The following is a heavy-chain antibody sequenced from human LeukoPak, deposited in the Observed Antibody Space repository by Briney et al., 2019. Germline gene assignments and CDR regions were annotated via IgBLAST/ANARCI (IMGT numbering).Heavy chain of an antibody. Sequence: GGSLRLSCEGSGFIFDDYAMHWVRQAPGKGLEWVSGISWNSGNIGYADSVKGRFTISRDNAKNSLFLQMNSLRGEDTAFYYCAKAYYYDSSGYIDYWGPGTLVTVSS. CDR3: AKAYYYDSSGYIDY. D-gene: IGHD3-22*01. V-gene: IGHV3-9*01. CDR1: GFIFDDYA. J-gene: IGHJ4*02. CDR2: ISWNSGNI.